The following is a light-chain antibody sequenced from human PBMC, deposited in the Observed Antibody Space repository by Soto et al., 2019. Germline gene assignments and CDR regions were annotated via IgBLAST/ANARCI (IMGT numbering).Light chain of an antibody. CDR3: QQYNSYSRGT. Sequence: DIKMTQSPSTLSASVGDRVTITCRASQSISSWLAWYQQKPGKAPKLLIYTASSLESGVPSRFSGSGSGTEFTLTISNLQPDDFATYYCQQYNSYSRGTFGQGTKVEIK. CDR1: QSISSW. V-gene: IGKV1-5*03. CDR2: TAS. J-gene: IGKJ1*01.